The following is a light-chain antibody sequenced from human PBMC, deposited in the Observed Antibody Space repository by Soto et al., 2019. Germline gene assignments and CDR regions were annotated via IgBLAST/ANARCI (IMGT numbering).Light chain of an antibody. V-gene: IGKV3D-7*01. Sequence: EIVMTQSPATLSLSPGDRATLSCRASQFISSNYLSWYQQKPGQAPRLLIYGASPRATGIPDRFSGSGSEKDFTLTISSLQPEDFAVYYCQQDYNLPWTFGHGTKVEIK. CDR2: GAS. CDR3: QQDYNLPWT. J-gene: IGKJ1*01. CDR1: QFISSNY.